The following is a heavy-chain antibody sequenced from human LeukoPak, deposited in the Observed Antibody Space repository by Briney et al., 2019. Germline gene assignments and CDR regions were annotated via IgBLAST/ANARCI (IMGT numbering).Heavy chain of an antibody. V-gene: IGHV4-4*07. J-gene: IGHJ3*02. CDR2: IYTSGST. D-gene: IGHD3-22*01. CDR1: GGSISSYY. CDR3: ARAPFPRITMIEDAFNI. Sequence: SETLSLTCTVSGGSISSYYWSWIRQPAGKGLEWIGRIYTSGSTNYNPSLKSRVTMSVDTSKNQFSLKLSSVTAADTAVYYCARAPFPRITMIEDAFNIWGQGTMVTVSS.